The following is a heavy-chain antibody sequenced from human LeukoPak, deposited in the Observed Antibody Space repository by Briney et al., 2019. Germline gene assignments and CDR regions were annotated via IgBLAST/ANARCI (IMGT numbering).Heavy chain of an antibody. CDR2: ISTYDDNI. D-gene: IGHD1-26*01. CDR3: ARTLHQYSGSYHY. V-gene: IGHV1-18*01. Sequence: ASVKVSCKASGYTFTTYGLSWVRQAPGQGLEWLGWISTYDDNIKYAQSLQGRLTLTIDTSTSTAYMELRSLTSDDTAVYYCARTLHQYSGSYHYWGQGTLVTVSS. CDR1: GYTFTTYG. J-gene: IGHJ4*02.